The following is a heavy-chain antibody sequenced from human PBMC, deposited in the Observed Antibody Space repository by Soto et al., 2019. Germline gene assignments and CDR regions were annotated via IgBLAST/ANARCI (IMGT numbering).Heavy chain of an antibody. CDR1: GITIRAYA. D-gene: IGHD3-9*01. J-gene: IGHJ4*02. CDR2: ITGGGSNT. V-gene: IGHV3-23*01. Sequence: GGSLRLSWEGSGITIRAYAMSWARRAPGKGLEWVAAITGGGSNTHYEDSVKGRFTISRDDSKNTLHLQMSTLRVDDTAIFYCSVGQRYFWAYWAQ. CDR3: SVGQRYFWAY.